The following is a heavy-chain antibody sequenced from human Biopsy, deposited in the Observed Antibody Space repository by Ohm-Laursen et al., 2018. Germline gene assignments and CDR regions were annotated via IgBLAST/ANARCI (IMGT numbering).Heavy chain of an antibody. CDR2: IFYSANT. Sequence: PSDTLSLTCTVSGVSINGGRYYWNWIRHHPGKGLEWIGNIFYSANTYYNPSLKSRVTISVDTSKNQFSLKLSSVTAADTAVYYCARLGSGEYFPTFFDFWGQGALVTVSS. D-gene: IGHD2-15*01. V-gene: IGHV4-31*03. CDR3: ARLGSGEYFPTFFDF. CDR1: GVSINGGRYY. J-gene: IGHJ4*02.